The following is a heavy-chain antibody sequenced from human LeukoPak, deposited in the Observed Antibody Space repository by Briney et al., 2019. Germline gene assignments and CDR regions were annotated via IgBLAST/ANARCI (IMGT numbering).Heavy chain of an antibody. CDR2: ISNSGST. CDR3: AKDDTATHYYFDY. J-gene: IGHJ4*02. D-gene: IGHD2-15*01. Sequence: PGGSLRLSCAASGFTFNTYAMSWVRQAPGKGLEWVSGISNSGSTYYADSVKGRFTISRDNSKNTLYLQMNSLRAEDTAVYYCAKDDTATHYYFDYWGQGTLVTVSS. V-gene: IGHV3-23*01. CDR1: GFTFNTYA.